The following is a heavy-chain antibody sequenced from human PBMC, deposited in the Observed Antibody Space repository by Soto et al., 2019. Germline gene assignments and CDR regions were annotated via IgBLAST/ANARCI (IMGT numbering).Heavy chain of an antibody. CDR1: GFPFSSYV. CDR3: AKDSNKYSSSLRGRYFDY. D-gene: IGHD4-4*01. V-gene: IGHV3-23*01. CDR2: MSGGGSNT. Sequence: EVQLLESGGGLVQRGGSLRLSCAASGFPFSSYVMSWVRQAPGKGLEWVSGMSGGGSNTFYADYVKGRFTISRDNSENTLLVQMNSLGAEDTAVYYCAKDSNKYSSSLRGRYFDYWGQGIGVTVSS. J-gene: IGHJ4*02.